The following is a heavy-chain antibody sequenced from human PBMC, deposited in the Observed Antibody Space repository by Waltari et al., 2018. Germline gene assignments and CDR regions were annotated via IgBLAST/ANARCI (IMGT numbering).Heavy chain of an antibody. CDR2: IYHSGST. CDR3: ARTRGGDWVDAFDN. CDR1: GGSISRGGYS. D-gene: IGHD2-21*01. J-gene: IGHJ3*02. V-gene: IGHV4-30-2*01. Sequence: QLQLQESGSGLVKPSQTLSLTCAVSGGSISRGGYSWSWIRQPPGKGLEWLGYIYHSGSTDYNPYRKSRVAIAVDRSKNQFSLKLSSVTAADTAVYYCARTRGGDWVDAFDNWGQGTMVTVSS.